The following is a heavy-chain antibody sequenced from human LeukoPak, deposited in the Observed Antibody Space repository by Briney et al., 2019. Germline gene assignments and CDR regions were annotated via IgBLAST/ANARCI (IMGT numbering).Heavy chain of an antibody. J-gene: IGHJ4*02. CDR1: GFTFSTYS. CDR2: ISSKRRYI. V-gene: IGHV3-21*06. CDR3: ARVAEAAAFDS. D-gene: IGHD6-13*01. Sequence: GGSLRLSCAASGFTFSTYSMNWVRQAPGKGLEWVSYISSKRRYIYYADSMRGRFTISRDNAKNSLYLQMNSLKHEDTAVYYCARVAEAAAFDSWGQGTLVTVSS.